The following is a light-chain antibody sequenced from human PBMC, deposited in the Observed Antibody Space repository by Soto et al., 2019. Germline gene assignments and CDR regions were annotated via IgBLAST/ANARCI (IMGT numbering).Light chain of an antibody. CDR1: SSDVGTYTY. CDR3: SSYSRSNTPVV. V-gene: IGLV2-14*01. Sequence: QSALTQPASVSGSPGQSITISCTGTSSDVGTYTYVSWYKQHPGKAPKLVIYEVTNRPSGVSNRFAGSKSGNTASLTISGLQAEDEVDYYCSSYSRSNTPVVFGGGTKLTVL. CDR2: EVT. J-gene: IGLJ2*01.